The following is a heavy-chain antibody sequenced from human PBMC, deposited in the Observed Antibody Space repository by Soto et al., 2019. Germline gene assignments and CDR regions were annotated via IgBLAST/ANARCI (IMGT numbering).Heavy chain of an antibody. J-gene: IGHJ5*02. CDR1: GNTFINYY. D-gene: IGHD6-13*01. V-gene: IGHV1-46*01. CDR2: INPMGGST. CDR3: ARDLAAGDL. Sequence: GASVKVSCKASGNTFINYYIQWVRQAPGQGLEWIAIINPMGGSTNSAQEFQGRVTLTSDTSTSTVYMELSSLRFEDTALFYCARDLAAGDLWGQGTLVTVSS.